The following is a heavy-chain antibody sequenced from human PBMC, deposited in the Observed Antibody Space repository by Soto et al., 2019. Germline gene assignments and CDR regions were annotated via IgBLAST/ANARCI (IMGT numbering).Heavy chain of an antibody. D-gene: IGHD6-6*01. J-gene: IGHJ4*02. V-gene: IGHV4-30-4*01. CDR3: ARDRSNSPDYFDY. CDR1: GGSISSDDYY. Sequence: PSETLSLTCTVSGGSISSDDYYWTWTRQPPGKGLEWIGYIYHSGRTSYNPSLDSRITISMDTSKNQFSLKLSSVSAADTAVYYCARDRSNSPDYFDYWGQGALVTVSS. CDR2: IYHSGRT.